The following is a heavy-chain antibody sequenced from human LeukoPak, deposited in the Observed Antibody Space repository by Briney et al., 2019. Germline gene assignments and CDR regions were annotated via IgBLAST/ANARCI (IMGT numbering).Heavy chain of an antibody. CDR1: DGSFRGYY. D-gene: IGHD2-8*01. V-gene: IGHV4-34*01. Sequence: SETLSLTCACYDGSFRGYYWSWLRQPPGKGLEWIGEINHSGSTNYNPSLKSRVTISVDTSQNHFSPKLSSVTPADTAVHCCARRGPSSYEWSTLDYWGQGTLVTVSS. CDR3: ARRGPSSYEWSTLDY. J-gene: IGHJ4*02. CDR2: INHSGST.